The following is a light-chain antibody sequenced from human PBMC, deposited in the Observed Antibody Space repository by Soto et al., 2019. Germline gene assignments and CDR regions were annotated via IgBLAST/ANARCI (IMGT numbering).Light chain of an antibody. CDR3: QQSFITPYT. J-gene: IGKJ2*01. CDR1: QSISVH. Sequence: DIQVTQSPSSLSASVGDTVTITCRASQSISVHLNWYQQKPGKVPKLLIYAASNLHSGVPSRFSGSGSETDFALTISSLQPEDFATYYCQQSFITPYTFGQGTRLEIK. CDR2: AAS. V-gene: IGKV1-39*01.